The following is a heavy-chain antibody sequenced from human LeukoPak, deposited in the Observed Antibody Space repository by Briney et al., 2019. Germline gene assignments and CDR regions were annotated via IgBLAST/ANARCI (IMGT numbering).Heavy chain of an antibody. J-gene: IGHJ4*02. CDR2: ISAYNGNT. Sequence: ASVKVSCKASGYTFTSYGISWVRQAPGQGLEWMGWISAYNGNTNYAQKFQGRVTITADESTSTAYMELSRLRSDDTAVYYCAPLDYGDYDYFDYWGQGTLVTVSS. D-gene: IGHD4-17*01. CDR3: APLDYGDYDYFDY. V-gene: IGHV1-18*01. CDR1: GYTFTSYG.